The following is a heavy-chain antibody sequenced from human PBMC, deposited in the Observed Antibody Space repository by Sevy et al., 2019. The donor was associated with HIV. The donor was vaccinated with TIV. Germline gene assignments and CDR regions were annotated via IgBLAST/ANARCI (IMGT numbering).Heavy chain of an antibody. D-gene: IGHD3-3*01. J-gene: IGHJ3*01. CDR1: GFTFSSYS. V-gene: IGHV3-21*01. CDR2: IISSSRYI. CDR3: ASAGVVIEKDAFDF. Sequence: GGSLRLSCAASGFTFSSYSMNWVRQAPGKGLEWVSSIISSSRYIYYPDSVRGRFTISRDNAKNSLYLQMNSRGAEEAAVYYCASAGVVIEKDAFDFWGQGTMVTVSS.